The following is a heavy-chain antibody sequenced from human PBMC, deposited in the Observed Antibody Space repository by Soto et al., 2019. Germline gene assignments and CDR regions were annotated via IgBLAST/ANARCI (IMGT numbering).Heavy chain of an antibody. J-gene: IGHJ5*02. CDR2: IYYSGTT. Sequence: QVQLQESGPGLVKPSQTLSLTCTVSGGSITSGGYNWSWIRQYPGKGLEWLGYIYYSGTTYYNPSLKNRVCISIDTSKDQFSLNLGSVTAADTAVYYCARICGGSVDPWGQGTLVIVSS. V-gene: IGHV4-31*03. D-gene: IGHD3-16*01. CDR1: GGSITSGGYN. CDR3: ARICGGSVDP.